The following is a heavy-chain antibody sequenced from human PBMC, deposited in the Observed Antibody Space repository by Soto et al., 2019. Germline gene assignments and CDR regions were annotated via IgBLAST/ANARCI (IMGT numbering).Heavy chain of an antibody. CDR2: GSNSGTT. J-gene: IGHJ4*02. D-gene: IGHD4-17*01. V-gene: IGHV4-61*01. CDR3: ARGATVAQYDY. CDR1: GVSVSSGWFY. Sequence: QVQLQESGPGLVKTSETLSLTCSVSGVSVSSGWFYWAWIRQPPGKGLEWIGCGSNSGTTNYKPSLKSRVTISVDTSRSQISLKVKSRTAADTAVYYCARGATVAQYDYWGQGTQVTVSS.